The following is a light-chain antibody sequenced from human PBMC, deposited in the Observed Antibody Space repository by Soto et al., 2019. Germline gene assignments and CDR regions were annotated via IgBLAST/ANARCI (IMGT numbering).Light chain of an antibody. CDR2: KAS. CDR3: QHYNSYSEA. Sequence: LQMTQSPSTPSASLGDRVTIPCRAGQSISSWLAWYQQKPGKAPKLLIYKASSLESGVPSRFSGSGSGTEFTLTISSLQPDDFATYYCQHYNSYSEAFGQGTKVDIK. V-gene: IGKV1-5*03. CDR1: QSISSW. J-gene: IGKJ1*01.